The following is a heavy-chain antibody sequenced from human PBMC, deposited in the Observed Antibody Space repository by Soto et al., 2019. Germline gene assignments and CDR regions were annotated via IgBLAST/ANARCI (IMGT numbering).Heavy chain of an antibody. J-gene: IGHJ5*02. CDR2: INPMLGVA. CDR3: ARGPAQFDP. D-gene: IGHD2-2*01. CDR1: GGSFSSLV. V-gene: IGHV1-69*10. Sequence: SVQVSCQASGGSFSSLVISWLRQAPGQGPEWMGGINPMLGVANFAQKFQDRVTITADESTTTAYMELSSLRSEDTAVYYCARGPAQFDPWGQGTRVTVSS.